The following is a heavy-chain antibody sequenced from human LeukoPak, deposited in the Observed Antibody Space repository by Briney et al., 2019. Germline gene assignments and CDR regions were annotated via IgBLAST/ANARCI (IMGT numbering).Heavy chain of an antibody. CDR3: ARDDAHYDFFGYDQRGWFDP. J-gene: IGHJ5*02. D-gene: IGHD3-3*01. CDR1: GDSISTSNSY. Sequence: KPSETLSLTCTVSGDSISTSNSYWGWIRQPPGKGLEWIGSIYCRVTISVDTSKNQFSLKLTSVTAADTAVYYCARDDAHYDFFGYDQRGWFDPWGQGTLVIVSS. CDR2: IY. V-gene: IGHV4-39*02.